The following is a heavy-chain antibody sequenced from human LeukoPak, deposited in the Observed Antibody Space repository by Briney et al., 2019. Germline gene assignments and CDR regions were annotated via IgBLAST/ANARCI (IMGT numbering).Heavy chain of an antibody. CDR1: RFTFSSYS. V-gene: IGHV3-21*01. CDR2: ISSSSSYI. Sequence: GGSLRLSCAASRFTFSSYSMNWVRQAPGRGLEWVSSISSSSSYIYYADSVKGRFTISRDNAKNSLYLQMNSLRAEDTAVYYCARSSVVVIATDFDYWGQGTLVTVSS. CDR3: ARSSVVVIATDFDY. D-gene: IGHD2-21*01. J-gene: IGHJ4*02.